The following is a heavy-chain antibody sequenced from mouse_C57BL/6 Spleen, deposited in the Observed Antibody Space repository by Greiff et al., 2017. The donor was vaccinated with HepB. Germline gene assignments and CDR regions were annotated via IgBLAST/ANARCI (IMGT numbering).Heavy chain of an antibody. J-gene: IGHJ4*01. V-gene: IGHV1-19*01. Sequence: EVQLQQSGPVLVKPGASVKMSCKASGYTFTDYYMNWVKQSHGKSLEWIGVINPYNGGTSYNQKFKGKATLTVDKSSSTAYMELNSLTSEDSAVYYCARSLTGTAMDYWGQGTSVTVSS. CDR3: ARSLTGTAMDY. D-gene: IGHD4-1*01. CDR1: GYTFTDYY. CDR2: INPYNGGT.